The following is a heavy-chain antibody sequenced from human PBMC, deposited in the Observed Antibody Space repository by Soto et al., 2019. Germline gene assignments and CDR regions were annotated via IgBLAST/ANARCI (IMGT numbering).Heavy chain of an antibody. CDR1: GGTFSSYT. J-gene: IGHJ6*03. D-gene: IGHD6-6*01. CDR3: AREGSSSVVFNYYSMDV. V-gene: IGHV1-69*04. CDR2: TIPILGIA. Sequence: ASVKVSCKASGGTFSSYTISWVRQAPGQGLEWMGRTIPILGIANYAQKFQGRVTITRDTSTSTAYMELSSLRSEDTAVYYFAREGSSSVVFNYYSMDVWAKGTTVTVSS.